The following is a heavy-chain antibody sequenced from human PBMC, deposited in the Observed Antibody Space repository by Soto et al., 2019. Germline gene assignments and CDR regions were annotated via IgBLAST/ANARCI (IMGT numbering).Heavy chain of an antibody. J-gene: IGHJ5*02. CDR3: AKDRGYSSSWYGWFDP. Sequence: GGSLRLSCAASGFTFDDYAMHWVRQAPGKGLEWVSGISWNSGSIGYADSVKGRFTISRDNAKNSLYLQMNSLRAEDTALYYCAKDRGYSSSWYGWFDPWGQGTLVTVSS. CDR1: GFTFDDYA. CDR2: ISWNSGSI. D-gene: IGHD6-13*01. V-gene: IGHV3-9*01.